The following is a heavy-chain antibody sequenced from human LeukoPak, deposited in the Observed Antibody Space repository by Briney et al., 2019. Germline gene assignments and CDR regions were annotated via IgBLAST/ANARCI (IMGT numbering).Heavy chain of an antibody. CDR1: GGSIGTYY. CDR2: IYVTGT. J-gene: IGHJ6*03. D-gene: IGHD3-16*02. CDR3: ARHIGGGIEDMDV. V-gene: IGHV4-59*08. Sequence: SETLSLTCTVSGGSIGTYYWSWIRQSPGKGLVWIGYIYVTGTRYNPYLQSRVTISVDRSRNQFFLKMSSVTAADTAVYYCARHIGGGIEDMDVWGKGTKVIVSS.